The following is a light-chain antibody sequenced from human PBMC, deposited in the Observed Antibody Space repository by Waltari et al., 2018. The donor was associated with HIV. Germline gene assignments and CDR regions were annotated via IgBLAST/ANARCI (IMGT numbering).Light chain of an antibody. CDR3: AVLDDTLGGGV. J-gene: IGLJ2*01. V-gene: IGLV1-47*01. CDR1: TANIGANF. Sequence: QSVLTQPPSASGTPGQKVTIPCSGGTANIGANFVFWFQQFPGTAPKLLIHRDNLRHSGVPARFSGSKSGTSASLTISGLRSDDEAHYFCAVLDDTLGGGVFGGGTKLTVL. CDR2: RDN.